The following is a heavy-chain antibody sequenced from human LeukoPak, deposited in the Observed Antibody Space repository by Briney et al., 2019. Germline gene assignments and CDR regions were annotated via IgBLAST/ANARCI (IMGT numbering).Heavy chain of an antibody. CDR1: GFSFSDYS. CDR2: ISSYSTYI. J-gene: IGHJ4*02. V-gene: IGHV3-21*01. Sequence: GSLRPSCAASGFSFSDYSMNWVRQAPGKGLEWVSFISSYSTYIYYADSLKGRFTISRDNAKNSLYLQMNSLRAEDTAVYYCARDSFAGYDSSGYSSYDYWGQGTLVTVSS. CDR3: ARDSFAGYDSSGYSSYDY. D-gene: IGHD3-22*01.